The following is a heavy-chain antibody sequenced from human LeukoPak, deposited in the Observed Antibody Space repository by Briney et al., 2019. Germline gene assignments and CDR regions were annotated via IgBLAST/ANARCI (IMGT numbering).Heavy chain of an antibody. Sequence: GGSLRLSWAASGFTFSSYGMHWVRQAPGKGLEWVAVIWYDGSNKYYADSVKGRFTISRDNSKNTLYLQMNSLRAEDTAVYYCARGPHRITGTTESLDYWGQGTLVTVSS. CDR1: GFTFSSYG. V-gene: IGHV3-33*01. CDR2: IWYDGSNK. CDR3: ARGPHRITGTTESLDY. D-gene: IGHD1-7*01. J-gene: IGHJ4*02.